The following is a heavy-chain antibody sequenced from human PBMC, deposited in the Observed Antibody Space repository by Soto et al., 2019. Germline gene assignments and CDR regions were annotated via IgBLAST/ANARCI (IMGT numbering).Heavy chain of an antibody. J-gene: IGHJ5*02. CDR1: GGSISSYY. V-gene: IGHV4-59*08. CDR3: ARGHYYGSGSYYKNWFDP. CDR2: IYYSGST. D-gene: IGHD3-10*01. Sequence: SATLSLTCTVSGGSISSYYWSWIRQPPGKGLEWIGYIYYSGSTNYNPSLKSRVTISVDTSKNQFSLKLSSVTAADTAVYYCARGHYYGSGSYYKNWFDPWGQGTLVTVSS.